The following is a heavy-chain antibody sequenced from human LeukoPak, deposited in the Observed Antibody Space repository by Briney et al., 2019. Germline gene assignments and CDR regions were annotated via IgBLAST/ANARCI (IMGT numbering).Heavy chain of an antibody. CDR2: ISGSGGST. CDR3: AKDVKMATIPYYFDY. V-gene: IGHV3-23*01. J-gene: IGHJ4*02. Sequence: GGSLRLSCAASGFTFSSYAMSWVRQAPGKGLEWVSAISGSGGSTYYADSVKGRFTISRDNSKNTLYLQMNSLRAEDTAVYYCAKDVKMATIPYYFDYWGQGTLVTVSS. D-gene: IGHD5-24*01. CDR1: GFTFSSYA.